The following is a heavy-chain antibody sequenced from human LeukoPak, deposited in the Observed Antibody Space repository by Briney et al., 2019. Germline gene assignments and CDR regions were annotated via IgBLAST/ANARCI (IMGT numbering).Heavy chain of an antibody. CDR3: ARGVPKVGAADY. D-gene: IGHD1-26*01. V-gene: IGHV1-69*05. J-gene: IGHJ4*02. CDR1: GGTFSGYA. Sequence: SVKVSCKASGGTFSGYAISWVRQAPGQGLEWMGGIIPIFGTANYAQKFQGRVTITTDESTSTAYMELSSLRSEDTAVYYCARGVPKVGAADYWGQGTLVTVSS. CDR2: IIPIFGTA.